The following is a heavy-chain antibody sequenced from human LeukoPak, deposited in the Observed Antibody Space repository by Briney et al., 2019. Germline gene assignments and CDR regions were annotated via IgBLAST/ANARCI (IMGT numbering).Heavy chain of an antibody. J-gene: IGHJ3*02. Sequence: GGSLRLSCAASGFTFSSYWMSWVRQAPGKGLEWVANIKKDGSEKYYVDSVKDRFTISRDNAKNSLYLQMNSLRADDTAVYYCARQETSSYNGAFDIWAKGQWSPSLQ. CDR2: IKKDGSEK. V-gene: IGHV3-7*01. CDR1: GFTFSSYW. D-gene: IGHD1-26*01. CDR3: ARQETSSYNGAFDI.